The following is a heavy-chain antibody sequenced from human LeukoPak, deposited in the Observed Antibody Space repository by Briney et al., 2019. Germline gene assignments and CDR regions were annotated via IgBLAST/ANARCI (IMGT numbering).Heavy chain of an antibody. CDR3: ARGPTIFGVVINPYYFDY. V-gene: IGHV4-30-4*08. D-gene: IGHD3-3*01. Sequence: KTSETLSLTCTVSGGSISSGDYYWSWIRQPPGKGLEWIGYIYYSGSTYYNPSLKSRVTISVDTSKNQFSLKLSSVTAADTAVYYCARGPTIFGVVINPYYFDYWGQGTLVTVSS. J-gene: IGHJ4*02. CDR1: GGSISSGDYY. CDR2: IYYSGST.